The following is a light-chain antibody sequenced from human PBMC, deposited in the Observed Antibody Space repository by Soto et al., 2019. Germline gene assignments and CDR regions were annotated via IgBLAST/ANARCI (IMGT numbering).Light chain of an antibody. CDR1: SSDVGGYNY. Sequence: QSVLTQPRSVSGSPGQSVTISCTGTSSDVGGYNYVSWYQQHPGKVPKLMNYDVNKRPSGVPDRFSGSKSVNTASLTISGLQAEDEADYYCFSYAGTSGVFGTGTKVTVL. CDR2: DVN. J-gene: IGLJ1*01. V-gene: IGLV2-11*01. CDR3: FSYAGTSGV.